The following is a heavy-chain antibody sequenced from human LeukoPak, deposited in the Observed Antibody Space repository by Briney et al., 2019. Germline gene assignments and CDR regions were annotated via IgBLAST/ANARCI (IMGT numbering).Heavy chain of an antibody. CDR1: GFIVGDTH. D-gene: IGHD5-18*01. Sequence: PGGSLRLSCAGSGFIVGDTHMTWVRQAPGKGLEWVSLVYSGITTHYADSVKGRFSISRDHSNNIPYLQMNTLRAEDTAVYYCARLQGYSLGYQYFYYMDVWGTGTTVTVSS. CDR3: ARLQGYSLGYQYFYYMDV. J-gene: IGHJ6*03. CDR2: VYSGITT. V-gene: IGHV3-53*01.